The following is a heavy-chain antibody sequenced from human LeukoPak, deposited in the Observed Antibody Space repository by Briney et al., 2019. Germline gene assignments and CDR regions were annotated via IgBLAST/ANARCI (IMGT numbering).Heavy chain of an antibody. J-gene: IGHJ4*02. V-gene: IGHV3-7*01. CDR2: IKQDGSEK. CDR1: GFMFSNYW. CDR3: ARSLWYEDY. D-gene: IGHD2-15*01. Sequence: GGSLRLSCAASGFMFSNYWMSWVRQAPGKGLEWVANIKQDGSEKYYVDSVKGRFTISRDNAKNSLYLQMNSLGVEDTAVYYCARSLWYEDYWGQGTLVTVSS.